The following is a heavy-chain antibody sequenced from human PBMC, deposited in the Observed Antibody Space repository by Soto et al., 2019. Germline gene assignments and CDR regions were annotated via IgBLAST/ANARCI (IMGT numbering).Heavy chain of an antibody. CDR2: IYWDDDK. CDR1: GLSLSTSGVA. Sequence: QITLKESGPTLVKPTQTLTLTCTFSGLSLSTSGVAVGWIRQPPGKALEWLVLIYWDDDKRYSPSLKSRLTITKDTSKNQVVLTMTNMDPVDTATYYCAHRLARGATGLYFQHWGQGTPVTVSS. J-gene: IGHJ1*01. V-gene: IGHV2-5*02. D-gene: IGHD3-9*01. CDR3: AHRLARGATGLYFQH.